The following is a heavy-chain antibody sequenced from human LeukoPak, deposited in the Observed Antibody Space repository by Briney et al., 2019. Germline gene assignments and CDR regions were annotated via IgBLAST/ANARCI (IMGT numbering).Heavy chain of an antibody. Sequence: ASVKVSCKASGYTFTSYGISWVRQAPGQGLEWMGWMNPNSGNTGYAQKLQGRVTMTTDTSTSTAFMELRSLRSDDTAVYYCARSRYYYDSSGYSNWGQGTLVTVSS. J-gene: IGHJ4*02. V-gene: IGHV1-18*01. CDR2: MNPNSGNT. CDR1: GYTFTSYG. D-gene: IGHD3-22*01. CDR3: ARSRYYYDSSGYSN.